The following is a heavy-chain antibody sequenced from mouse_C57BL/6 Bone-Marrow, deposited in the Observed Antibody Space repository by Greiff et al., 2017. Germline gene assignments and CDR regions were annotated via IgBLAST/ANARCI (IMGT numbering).Heavy chain of an antibody. D-gene: IGHD4-1*02. CDR2: ISSGGDYI. J-gene: IGHJ3*01. Sequence: EVKLVESGEGLVKPGGSLKLSCAASGFTFSSYAMSWVRQTPEKRLEWVAYISSGGDYIYYADTVKGRFTISRDNARNTLYLQMSSLKSEDTAMYYCTRGPTGTAWFAYGGQGTLVTVSA. CDR1: GFTFSSYA. V-gene: IGHV5-9-1*02. CDR3: TRGPTGTAWFAY.